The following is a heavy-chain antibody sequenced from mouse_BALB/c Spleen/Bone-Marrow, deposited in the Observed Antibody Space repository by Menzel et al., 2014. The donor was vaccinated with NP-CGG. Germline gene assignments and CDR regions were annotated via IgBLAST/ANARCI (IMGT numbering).Heavy chain of an antibody. D-gene: IGHD2-14*01. CDR1: GFTFTDYY. CDR3: ARDEKVRIYWYFDV. CDR2: IRNKANGYTT. Sequence: DVQLQESGGGLVQPGGSLRLSCATSGFTFTDYYMSWVRQPPGKALEWLGFIRNKANGYTTEYSASVKGRFTISRDNSQSILYLQMNTLRAEDSATYYCARDEKVRIYWYFDVWGAGTTVTVSS. V-gene: IGHV7-3*02. J-gene: IGHJ1*01.